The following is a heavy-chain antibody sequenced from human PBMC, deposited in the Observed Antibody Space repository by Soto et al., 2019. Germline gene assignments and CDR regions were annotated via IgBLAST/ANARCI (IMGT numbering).Heavy chain of an antibody. CDR2: IEHNGNN. V-gene: IGHV4-34*01. J-gene: IGHJ4*02. Sequence: SETLSLTCAVYGGTFSCYFWSWVRQPPGKGLEWIGEIEHNGNNNINPSLKSRVTMSVDTSKNQISLTLTSVTAADTAVYYCARDFRYFPYWGQGTLVTVSS. CDR3: ARDFRYFPY. CDR1: GGTFSCYF. D-gene: IGHD3-10*01.